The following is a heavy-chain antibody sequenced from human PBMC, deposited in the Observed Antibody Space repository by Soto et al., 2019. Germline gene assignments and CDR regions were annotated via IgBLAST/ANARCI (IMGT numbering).Heavy chain of an antibody. J-gene: IGHJ4*02. CDR1: GFTFSSHE. CDR3: SRGPLYDRAGYYPPLLLDS. V-gene: IGHV3-48*03. D-gene: IGHD3-22*01. CDR2: ISSSGSTI. Sequence: GGSLRLSCAASGFTFSSHEMNWVRQAPGKGLEWVSYISSSGSTIHYADSVNGRFTISRDNAKNSLYLQMNSLRAEDTAVYYCSRGPLYDRAGYYPPLLLDSWGQGNLVTVSS.